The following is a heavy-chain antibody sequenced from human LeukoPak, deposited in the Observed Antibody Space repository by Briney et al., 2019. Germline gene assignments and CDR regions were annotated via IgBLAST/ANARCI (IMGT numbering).Heavy chain of an antibody. Sequence: GGSLRLSCAASGFTFNTYAMSWVRQAPGKGLEWVSYISSSGSTIYYADSVKGRFTISRDNAKNSLYLQMNSLRAEDTAVYYCARDSSPGYYDYVWGSYPRYWGQGILVTVSS. CDR3: ARDSSPGYYDYVWGSYPRY. J-gene: IGHJ4*02. CDR1: GFTFNTYA. D-gene: IGHD3-16*02. CDR2: ISSSGSTI. V-gene: IGHV3-48*04.